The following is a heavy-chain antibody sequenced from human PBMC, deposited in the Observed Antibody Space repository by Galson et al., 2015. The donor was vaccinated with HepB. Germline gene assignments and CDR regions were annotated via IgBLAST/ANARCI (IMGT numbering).Heavy chain of an antibody. J-gene: IGHJ6*03. V-gene: IGHV3-23*01. D-gene: IGHD4-11*01. CDR3: AKEAVRGPYYYYYYMDV. Sequence: SLRLSCAASGFTFSSSAMSWVRQAPGKGLEWVSAISGSGGSTYYADSVKGRFTISRDNSQNTLYLQMNSLRAEDTAVYYCAKEAVRGPYYYYYYMDVWGKGTTVTVSS. CDR1: GFTFSSSA. CDR2: ISGSGGST.